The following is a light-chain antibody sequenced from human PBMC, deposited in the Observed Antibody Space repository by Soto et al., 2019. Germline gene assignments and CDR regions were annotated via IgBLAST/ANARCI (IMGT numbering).Light chain of an antibody. Sequence: EIALTQSPATLSLSPGERATLSCRPSQSVSSYVAWYQQKPGQAPRLLIYDASNRATGIPARFSGSGSGTDFTLTISSLEPEDFAVYYCQQRGNWPYTFGQGTKLEIK. CDR3: QQRGNWPYT. CDR1: QSVSSY. J-gene: IGKJ2*01. V-gene: IGKV3-11*01. CDR2: DAS.